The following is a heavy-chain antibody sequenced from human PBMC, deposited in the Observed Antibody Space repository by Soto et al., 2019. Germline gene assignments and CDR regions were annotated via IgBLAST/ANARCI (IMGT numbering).Heavy chain of an antibody. J-gene: IGHJ6*02. Sequence: PSETLSLTCSVSGGSISSGGYYWSWIRQHPGKGLEWIGYIYYSGSTYYNPSLKSRVTISVDTSKNQFSLKLSSVTAADTAVYYCARYLFETGYYDSSGPIGMDVWGQGTTVTVS. CDR3: ARYLFETGYYDSSGPIGMDV. CDR1: GGSISSGGYY. V-gene: IGHV4-31*03. CDR2: IYYSGST. D-gene: IGHD3-22*01.